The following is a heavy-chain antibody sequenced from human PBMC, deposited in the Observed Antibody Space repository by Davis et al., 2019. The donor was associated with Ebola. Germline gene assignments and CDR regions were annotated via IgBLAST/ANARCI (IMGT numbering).Heavy chain of an antibody. D-gene: IGHD6-13*01. CDR2: INHGGRT. Sequence: MPSETLSLTCAVYGGSFNIYYWNWVRQSPGKGLEWIGEINHGGRTKYNPSLKSRVTISVDTSKNQFSLKLSSVTAADTAVYYCARARSWGAWFDPWGQGTLVTVSS. J-gene: IGHJ5*02. V-gene: IGHV4-34*01. CDR3: ARARSWGAWFDP. CDR1: GGSFNIYY.